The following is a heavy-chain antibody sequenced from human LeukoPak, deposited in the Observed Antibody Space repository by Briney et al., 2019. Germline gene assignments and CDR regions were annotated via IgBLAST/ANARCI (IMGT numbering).Heavy chain of an antibody. CDR3: AKVADETGLDIVVVGGFDY. CDR2: IRSKAYGGTT. V-gene: IGHV3-49*03. Sequence: PGGSLRLSCTASGFTFGDYAMSWFRQAPGKGLEWVGFIRSKAYGGTTEYAASVKGRFTISRDDSKSIAYLQMNSLKTEDTAVYYCAKVADETGLDIVVVGGFDYWGQGTLVTVSS. CDR1: GFTFGDYA. D-gene: IGHD2-2*03. J-gene: IGHJ4*02.